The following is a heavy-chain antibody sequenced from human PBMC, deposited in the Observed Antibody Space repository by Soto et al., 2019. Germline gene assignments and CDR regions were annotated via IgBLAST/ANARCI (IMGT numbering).Heavy chain of an antibody. CDR2: IYPGDSDT. CDR1: GYSFTSYW. Sequence: GESLKISCKGSGYSFTSYWIGWVRQMPGKGLEWMGIIYPGDSDTRYSPSFQGQVTISADKSISTAYLQWSSLKASDTAMYYCARPRKESSGWYVKTYCFDYWGQGTLVTVSS. D-gene: IGHD6-19*01. J-gene: IGHJ4*02. CDR3: ARPRKESSGWYVKTYCFDY. V-gene: IGHV5-51*01.